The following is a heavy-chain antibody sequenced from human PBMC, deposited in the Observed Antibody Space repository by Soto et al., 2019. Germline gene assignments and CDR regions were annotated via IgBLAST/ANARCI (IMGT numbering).Heavy chain of an antibody. J-gene: IGHJ4*02. Sequence: QVQLQESGPGLVKPSETLSLTCTVSGGSITSYYWSWIRQPPGKGLEWIGYVFHSGITGYNPSLKGRVTISVDASKNLFSLKLISVTAADTAVYYCARDQNGSPYFDYWGQGTLVTVSS. D-gene: IGHD1-26*01. CDR2: VFHSGIT. CDR3: ARDQNGSPYFDY. CDR1: GGSITSYY. V-gene: IGHV4-59*01.